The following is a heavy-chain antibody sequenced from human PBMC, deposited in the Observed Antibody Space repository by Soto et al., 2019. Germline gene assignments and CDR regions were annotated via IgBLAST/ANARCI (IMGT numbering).Heavy chain of an antibody. Sequence: QVQLVQSGAEVKKPGASVKVSCKASGYTFTSYDINWVRQATGQGLEWMGWMNPNSGNTGYAQKFQGRVTMTRNTSISTAYMELSSLRSEDTAVYYCARGREQLDGIYYYYYGMDVWGQGTTVTVSS. CDR1: GYTFTSYD. D-gene: IGHD6-6*01. CDR2: MNPNSGNT. CDR3: ARGREQLDGIYYYYYGMDV. J-gene: IGHJ6*02. V-gene: IGHV1-8*01.